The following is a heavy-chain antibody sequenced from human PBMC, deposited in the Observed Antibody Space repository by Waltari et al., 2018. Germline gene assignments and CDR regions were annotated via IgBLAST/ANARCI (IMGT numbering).Heavy chain of an antibody. D-gene: IGHD3-3*02. J-gene: IGHJ6*03. CDR3: ARDLLAMGYYYHMDV. V-gene: IGHV1-69*01. CDR1: GDQSTNHA. Sequence: VQLVQSGAEVKTPGSPVKVSCKASGDQSTNHAISWVRQAPGQGLEWMGGSMPISGNVNHAQKFQGRVTFTADESTTTAYMELSSLKSDDTAIYYCARDLLAMGYYYHMDVWGNGTTVTVSS. CDR2: SMPISGNV.